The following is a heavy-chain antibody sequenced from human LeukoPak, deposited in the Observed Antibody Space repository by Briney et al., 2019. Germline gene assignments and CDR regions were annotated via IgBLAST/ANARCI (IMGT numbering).Heavy chain of an antibody. D-gene: IGHD2-8*01. CDR1: GYTFTSYG. V-gene: IGHV1-18*01. J-gene: IGHJ4*02. Sequence: GASVKVSCKASGYTFTSYGISWVRQAHGQGLEWMGWISAYNGNTNYAQKLQGRVTMTTDTSTSTAYMELRSLRSDDTAVYYCARGPLCTNGVCYLPFDYWGQGTLVTVSS. CDR3: ARGPLCTNGVCYLPFDY. CDR2: ISAYNGNT.